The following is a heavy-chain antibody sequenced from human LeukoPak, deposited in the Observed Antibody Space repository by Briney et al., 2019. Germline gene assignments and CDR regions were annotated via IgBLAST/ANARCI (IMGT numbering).Heavy chain of an antibody. D-gene: IGHD2-15*01. CDR2: INPNSGGT. J-gene: IGHJ5*02. V-gene: IGHV1-2*02. Sequence: ASVKVSCKASGYTFTGYYMHWVRQAPGQGLEWMGWINPNSGGTNYAQKFQGRVTMTRDTSISTAYMELSRLRSDDTAVHYCARGGFCSGGSCYFGMVNWFDPWGQGTLVTVSS. CDR1: GYTFTGYY. CDR3: ARGGFCSGGSCYFGMVNWFDP.